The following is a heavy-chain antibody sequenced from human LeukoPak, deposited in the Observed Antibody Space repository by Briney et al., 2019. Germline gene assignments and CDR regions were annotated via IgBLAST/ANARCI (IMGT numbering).Heavy chain of an antibody. V-gene: IGHV4-38-2*02. CDR1: GYSISSDYY. J-gene: IGHJ5*02. CDR3: AREHFSGYEDWFDP. Sequence: NTSETLSLTCTVSGYSISSDYYWGWIRQPPGKGLEWIGTIYHSGSTYYNPSLKSRVTISLDTSKNQFSLKLSSVTAADTAMYYCAREHFSGYEDWFDPWGQGTLVTVSS. D-gene: IGHD5-12*01. CDR2: IYHSGST.